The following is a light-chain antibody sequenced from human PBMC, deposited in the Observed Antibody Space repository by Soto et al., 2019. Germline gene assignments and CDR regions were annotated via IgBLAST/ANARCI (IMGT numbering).Light chain of an antibody. CDR2: RAS. CDR3: QQYNNWPIT. V-gene: IGKV3-15*01. J-gene: IGKJ5*01. CDR1: QSVDSL. Sequence: EIVMTQSPATLSVSPGETATLSCKTSQSVDSLLAWYQQKPGQAPRLFIYRASTRTTGIPARFSGSGSGTEFTLTINSLQSEDFAVYYCQQYNNWPITFGQGTRLEIK.